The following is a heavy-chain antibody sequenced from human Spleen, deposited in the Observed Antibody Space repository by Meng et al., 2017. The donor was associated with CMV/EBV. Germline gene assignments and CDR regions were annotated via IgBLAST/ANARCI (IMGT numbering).Heavy chain of an antibody. J-gene: IGHJ3*02. V-gene: IGHV1-18*01. CDR3: ARGPYYNFWSGSSLAAFDI. D-gene: IGHD3-3*01. CDR1: GYTFTSYG. Sequence: ASVKVSCKASGYTFTSYGISWVRQAPGQGLEWMGWISAYNGNTNYAQKLQGRVTMTTDTSTNTAYMELRSLRSDDTAVYYCARGPYYNFWSGSSLAAFDIWGQGTMVTVSS. CDR2: ISAYNGNT.